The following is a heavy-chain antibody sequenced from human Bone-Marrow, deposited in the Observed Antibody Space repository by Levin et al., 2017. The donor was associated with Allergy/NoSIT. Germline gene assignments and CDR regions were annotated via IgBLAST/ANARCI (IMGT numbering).Heavy chain of an antibody. J-gene: IGHJ3*01. D-gene: IGHD5/OR15-5a*01. CDR2: ISHDGSNK. V-gene: IGHV3-30*18. CDR3: AKDLPLVSTNVFDV. Sequence: GGSLRLSCAASGFTFSSYGMHWVRQAPGKGLEWVAFISHDGSNKYFADSVKGRFTISRDKSKNTLYLQMNSLRAEDTAVYFCAKDLPLVSTNVFDVWGQGTMVTVSS. CDR1: GFTFSSYG.